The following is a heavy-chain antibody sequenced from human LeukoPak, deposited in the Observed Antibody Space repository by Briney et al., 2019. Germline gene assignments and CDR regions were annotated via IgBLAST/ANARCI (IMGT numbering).Heavy chain of an antibody. V-gene: IGHV5-10-1*01. CDR2: IDPSDSYT. J-gene: IGHJ1*01. CDR1: GYSFSSYW. CDR3: ARHMLVGAPVHFQH. D-gene: IGHD1-26*01. Sequence: GESLKTSCKGSGYSFSSYWISWVRQMPGKGLEWMGRIDPSDSYTNYSPSFQGHVTISADKSISTSYLQWSSLKASDTAMYYCARHMLVGAPVHFQHWGQGSLVTVSS.